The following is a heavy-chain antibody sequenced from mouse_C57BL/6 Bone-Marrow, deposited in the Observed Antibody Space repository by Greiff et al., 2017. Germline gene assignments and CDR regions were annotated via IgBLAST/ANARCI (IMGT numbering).Heavy chain of an antibody. D-gene: IGHD5-5*01. V-gene: IGHV1-64*01. Sequence: QVQLQQPGAELVKPGASVKLSCKASGYTFTSYWMPWVKQRPGQGLEWIGMIHPNSGSTNYNEKFKSKATLTVDKSSSTAYTQLSSLTSEDFAVXYCAYRYYFDYWGQVTTLTVSS. CDR3: AYRYYFDY. J-gene: IGHJ2*01. CDR2: IHPNSGST. CDR1: GYTFTSYW.